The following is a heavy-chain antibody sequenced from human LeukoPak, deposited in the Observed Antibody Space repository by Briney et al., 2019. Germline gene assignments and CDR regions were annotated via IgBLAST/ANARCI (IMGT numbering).Heavy chain of an antibody. V-gene: IGHV4-34*01. CDR1: GGSFSGYY. Sequence: PSETLSLTCAVYGGSFSGYYWSWIRQPPGKGLEWIGEINHSGSTNYKPSLKSRVTISVDTSKNQFSLKLSSVTAADTAVYYCARGGKNLWSGYYRRMYYFDYWGQGTLVTVSS. CDR2: INHSGST. J-gene: IGHJ4*02. D-gene: IGHD3-3*01. CDR3: ARGGKNLWSGYYRRMYYFDY.